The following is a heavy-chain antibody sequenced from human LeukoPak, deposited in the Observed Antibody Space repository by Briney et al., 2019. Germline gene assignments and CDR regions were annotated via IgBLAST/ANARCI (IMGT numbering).Heavy chain of an antibody. Sequence: ASVKVSCKASGYTFTSYYMHWVRQAPGPGLEWMGIINPSGGSTSYAQKFQGRVTMTRDTSTSTVYMELSSLRSEDTAVYYCARDWFSDSSGYYPSPGFDYWGQGTLVTVSS. CDR1: GYTFTSYY. CDR2: INPSGGST. V-gene: IGHV1-46*01. J-gene: IGHJ4*02. CDR3: ARDWFSDSSGYYPSPGFDY. D-gene: IGHD3-22*01.